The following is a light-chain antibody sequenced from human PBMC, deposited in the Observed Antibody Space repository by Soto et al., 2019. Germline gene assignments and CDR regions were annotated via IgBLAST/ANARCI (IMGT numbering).Light chain of an antibody. CDR3: MQTTHWPRT. CDR2: EAS. V-gene: IGKV2D-29*01. J-gene: IGKJ1*01. Sequence: IVVTQTPLSLSVTPGQPASISCTSSESLLHTDDKTYLYWYLHKPGQPPQLLIYEASKRFSGVPDRFSGSGSGTDFTLKITRVEAEDVGVYYCMQTTHWPRTFGQGTKVDIK. CDR1: ESLLHTDDKTY.